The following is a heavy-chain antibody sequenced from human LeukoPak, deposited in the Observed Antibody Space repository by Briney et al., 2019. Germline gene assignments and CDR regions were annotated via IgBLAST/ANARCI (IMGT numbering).Heavy chain of an antibody. V-gene: IGHV4-61*09. CDR1: GGSISSGSYY. D-gene: IGHD3-10*01. Sequence: SETLSLTCTVSGGSISSGSYYWSWIRQPAGKGLEWIGHIYTSGSTNYNPSLKSRVTISVDTSKNQFSLKLSSVTAADTAVYYCARDRYYNGSGIFAWFDPWGQGTLVTVSS. CDR3: ARDRYYNGSGIFAWFDP. CDR2: IYTSGST. J-gene: IGHJ5*02.